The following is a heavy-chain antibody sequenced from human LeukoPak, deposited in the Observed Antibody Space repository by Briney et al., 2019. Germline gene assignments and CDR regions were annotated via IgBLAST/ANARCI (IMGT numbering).Heavy chain of an antibody. V-gene: IGHV3-48*04. CDR2: ISSSGSTI. CDR1: GFTFSSYS. Sequence: GGSLRLSCAASGFTFSSYSMNWVRQAPGKGLEWVSYISSSGSTIYYADSVKGRFTISRDNAKNSLYLQMNSLRAEDTAVYYCAREDYYGSGSSLGAFDIWGQGTMVTVSS. J-gene: IGHJ3*02. CDR3: AREDYYGSGSSLGAFDI. D-gene: IGHD3-10*01.